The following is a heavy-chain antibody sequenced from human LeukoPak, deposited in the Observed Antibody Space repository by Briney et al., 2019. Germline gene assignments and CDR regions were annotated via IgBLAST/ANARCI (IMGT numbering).Heavy chain of an antibody. D-gene: IGHD2-2*02. J-gene: IGHJ4*02. CDR2: IYYSGST. Sequence: PSETLSLTCTVSGGSISNYYWTWIRQPPGKGLEWIGYIYYSGSTNYNPSLSSRVTISLDTSKNQFSLMLRSLIAADTAVYYCARRYTASPGERFDYWGQGTLVTVSS. V-gene: IGHV4-59*08. CDR1: GGSISNYY. CDR3: ARRYTASPGERFDY.